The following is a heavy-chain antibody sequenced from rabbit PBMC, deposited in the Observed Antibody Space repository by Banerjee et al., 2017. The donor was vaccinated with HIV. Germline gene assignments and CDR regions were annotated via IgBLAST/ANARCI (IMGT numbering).Heavy chain of an antibody. V-gene: IGHV1S45*01. CDR3: ARDGTAYAGYGYAGFNL. Sequence: QEQLEESGGDLVKPEGSLTLTCTASGFSFSNKYVMCWVRQAPGKGLEWIACIYTGSSGSTYYASWVNGRFTISKTSLTTVDLKMTSLTAADTATYFCARDGTAYAGYGYAGFNLWGPGTLVTVS. D-gene: IGHD6-1*01. CDR1: GFSFSNKYV. J-gene: IGHJ4*01. CDR2: IYTGSSGST.